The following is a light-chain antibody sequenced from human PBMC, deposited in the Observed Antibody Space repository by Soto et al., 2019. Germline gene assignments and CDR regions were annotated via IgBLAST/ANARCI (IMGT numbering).Light chain of an antibody. J-gene: IGKJ1*01. CDR1: QSVTSD. CDR3: QQRSNWPWT. CDR2: DAS. Sequence: EIVLTQSPATLSLSPGERATLSCRASQSVTSDLACYQQTPGQAPSLLLYDASTRATGIPARFSGSGCGTGFTLTISSLEHEDFAVYYCQQRSNWPWTFGQGTKVEIK. V-gene: IGKV3-11*01.